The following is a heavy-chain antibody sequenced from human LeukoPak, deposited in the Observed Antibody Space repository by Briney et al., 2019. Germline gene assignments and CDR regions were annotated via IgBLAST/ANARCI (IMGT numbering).Heavy chain of an antibody. Sequence: GGSLRLSCAASGFTFDDYVMSWVRQAPGKGLEWVSGINWNSGDIAYAASVKGRFTISRDNDKKSLYLEMKSLRVEDTALYYCAKDMRDWASGSYTFDSWGQGTLVTVSS. V-gene: IGHV3-9*01. D-gene: IGHD3-10*01. CDR1: GFTFDDYV. CDR2: INWNSGDI. CDR3: AKDMRDWASGSYTFDS. J-gene: IGHJ4*02.